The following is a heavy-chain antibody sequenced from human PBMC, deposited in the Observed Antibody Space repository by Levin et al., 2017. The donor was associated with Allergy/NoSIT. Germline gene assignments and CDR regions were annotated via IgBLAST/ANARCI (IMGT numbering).Heavy chain of an antibody. D-gene: IGHD5-12*01. V-gene: IGHV4-59*11. CDR1: GGSISSHY. J-gene: IGHJ3*02. CDR3: ATYSGFDFSAFDM. CDR2: IYNSGST. Sequence: ASETLSLTCTVAGGSISSHYWSWIRQPPGKGLEWIGVIYNSGSTNYNPSLKSRVTISVDTSKNQFSLKLSSVTAADTAVYYCATYSGFDFSAFDMWGQGTMVTVSS.